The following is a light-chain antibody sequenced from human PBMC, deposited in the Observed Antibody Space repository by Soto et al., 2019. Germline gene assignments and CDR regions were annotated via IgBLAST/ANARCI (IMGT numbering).Light chain of an antibody. V-gene: IGKV3-20*01. J-gene: IGKJ1*01. CDR3: QQFESSVT. Sequence: EIVLTQSPGSLSLSPGERATLSCRASQSVSSTFFAWYQQRPGQAPRLLMYGASSSATGIPERFSGSGSGTDFTHTISRLEPEDFGVYYCQQFESSVTFGQGTKVEIK. CDR2: GAS. CDR1: QSVSSTF.